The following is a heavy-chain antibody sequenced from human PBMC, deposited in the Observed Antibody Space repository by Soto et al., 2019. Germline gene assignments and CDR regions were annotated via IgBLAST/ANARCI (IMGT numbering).Heavy chain of an antibody. J-gene: IGHJ4*02. Sequence: ASVKVSCKTSGYTFTNYGISWVRQAPGQGLEWMGWITTDKGKTTYAQKFQGRVTMTTDTSTSTAYMELRSLRSDDTALYCCAARPPPFYYCGRGTLVTVSA. CDR3: AARPPPFYY. V-gene: IGHV1-18*01. D-gene: IGHD6-6*01. CDR2: ITTDKGKT. CDR1: GYTFTNYG.